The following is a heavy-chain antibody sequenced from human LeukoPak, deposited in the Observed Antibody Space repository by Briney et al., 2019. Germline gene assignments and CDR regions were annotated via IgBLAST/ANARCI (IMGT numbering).Heavy chain of an antibody. V-gene: IGHV4-59*01. J-gene: IGHJ4*02. D-gene: IGHD4-17*01. CDR3: ARAATVYYFDY. CDR2: IYYSGST. Sequence: SETLSLTCTVSGGSISSYYWSWIRQPPGKGLEWIGYIYYSGSTNYNLSLKSRVTISVDTSKNQFSLKLSSVTAADTAVYYCARAATVYYFDYWGQGTLVTVSS. CDR1: GGSISSYY.